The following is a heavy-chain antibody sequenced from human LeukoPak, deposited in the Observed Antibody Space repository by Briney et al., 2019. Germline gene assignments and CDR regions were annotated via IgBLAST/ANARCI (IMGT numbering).Heavy chain of an antibody. CDR3: AVGNGSGSYRYYFDY. CDR1: GGSISSGGYY. Sequence: SETLSLTCTVSGGSISSGGYYWSWIRQPPGKGLEWIGYIYHSGSTYYNPSLKSRVTISVDTSKNQFSLKLSSVTAADTAVYYCAVGNGSGSYRYYFDYWGQGTLVTVSS. CDR2: IYHSGST. V-gene: IGHV4-30-2*02. D-gene: IGHD3-10*01. J-gene: IGHJ4*02.